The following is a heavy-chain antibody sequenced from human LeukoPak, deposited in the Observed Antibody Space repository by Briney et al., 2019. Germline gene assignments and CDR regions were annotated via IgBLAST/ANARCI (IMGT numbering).Heavy chain of an antibody. CDR1: GGSFSGYY. CDR3: ARDTAAGPNDPYYYYYMDV. V-gene: IGHV4-34*01. J-gene: IGHJ6*03. D-gene: IGHD6-13*01. CDR2: INHSGST. Sequence: NPSETLSLTCAVYGGSFSGYYWSWIRQPPGKGLEWIGEINHSGSTNYNPSLKSRVTISVDTSKNQFSLKLSSVTAADTAVYYCARDTAAGPNDPYYYYYMDVWGKGTTVTISS.